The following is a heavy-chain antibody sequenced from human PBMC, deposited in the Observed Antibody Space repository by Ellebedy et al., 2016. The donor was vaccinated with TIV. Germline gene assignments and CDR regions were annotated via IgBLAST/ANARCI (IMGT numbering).Heavy chain of an antibody. D-gene: IGHD6-13*01. Sequence: ASVKVSCKASGGTFSSYAISWVRQAPGQGLEWMGIINPSGGSTSYAQKFQGRVTMTRDTSTSTVYMELSSLRSEDTAVYYCARVAAAATSDAFDIWGQGTMVTVSS. J-gene: IGHJ3*02. V-gene: IGHV1-46*01. CDR3: ARVAAAATSDAFDI. CDR2: INPSGGST. CDR1: GGTFSSYA.